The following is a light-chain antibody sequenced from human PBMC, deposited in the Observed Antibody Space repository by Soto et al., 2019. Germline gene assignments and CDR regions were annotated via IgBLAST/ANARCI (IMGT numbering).Light chain of an antibody. J-gene: IGKJ1*01. Sequence: EIVSTQSPGTLSLSPGERATLSCRASQSVSSIYLAWYQQKPGQTPRLLIYGASSRATGIPDRFSGSGSGTDFTLTISRLEPEDFAVFYCQQYGSSPWTFGQGTKVEIK. CDR3: QQYGSSPWT. CDR2: GAS. CDR1: QSVSSIY. V-gene: IGKV3-20*01.